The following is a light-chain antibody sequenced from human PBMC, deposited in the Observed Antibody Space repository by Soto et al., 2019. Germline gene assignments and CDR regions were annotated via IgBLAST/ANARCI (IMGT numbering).Light chain of an antibody. V-gene: IGKV3-20*01. J-gene: IGKJ1*01. CDR2: GVS. CDR1: QSVRSSY. CDR3: QQYGTSPRT. Sequence: EIVLTQSPGTLSLSPGERATLSCRASQSVRSSYLAWYQQKLGQAPRLLIYGVSNRATGIPDRFSGSGSGTDFTLTISRLESEDFAVYYCQQYGTSPRTFVQGTKVEIK.